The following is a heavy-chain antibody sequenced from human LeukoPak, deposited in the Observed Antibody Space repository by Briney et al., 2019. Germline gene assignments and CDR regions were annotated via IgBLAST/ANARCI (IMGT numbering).Heavy chain of an antibody. D-gene: IGHD6-13*01. CDR3: ARELFREYSSSWSPANWFDP. CDR1: GGSLSSGDYY. V-gene: IGHV4-30-4*01. Sequence: PSETLSLTCTVSGGSLSSGDYYWGWVRQPPGRGLEWVGYIYYSGSTYYNPSLKSRVTISVDTSKNQFSLKLSSVTAADTAVYYCARELFREYSSSWSPANWFDPWGQGTLVTVSS. J-gene: IGHJ5*02. CDR2: IYYSGST.